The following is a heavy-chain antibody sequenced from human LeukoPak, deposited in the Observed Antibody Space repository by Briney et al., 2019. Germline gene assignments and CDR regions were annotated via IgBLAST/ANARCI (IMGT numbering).Heavy chain of an antibody. J-gene: IGHJ4*02. Sequence: PSETLSLTCAVYGGSFSGYYWSWIRQPPGKGLEWIGEINHSGSTNYNPSLKSRVTISVDTSKNQFSLKLSSVTAADTAVYYCARLGCIAAAGRDYWGQGTLVTVSS. V-gene: IGHV4-34*01. D-gene: IGHD6-13*01. CDR3: ARLGCIAAAGRDY. CDR1: GGSFSGYY. CDR2: INHSGST.